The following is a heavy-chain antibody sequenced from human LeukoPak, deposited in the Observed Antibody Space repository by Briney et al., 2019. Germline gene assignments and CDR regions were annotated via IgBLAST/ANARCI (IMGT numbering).Heavy chain of an antibody. V-gene: IGHV3-15*01. CDR2: IKTKTHGGTT. D-gene: IGHD3-16*01. CDR1: VFAFRNAW. J-gene: IGHJ6*02. Sequence: GGSLRLSCRASVFAFRNAWMNWVRQAPGKGLEWVGRIKTKTHGGTTDYTAPVKGRFTISRDDSEKTLYLQMNSLKTEDTAIYYCTTDPFDYGDYYYDIDVWGQGTAVTVSS. CDR3: TTDPFDYGDYYYDIDV.